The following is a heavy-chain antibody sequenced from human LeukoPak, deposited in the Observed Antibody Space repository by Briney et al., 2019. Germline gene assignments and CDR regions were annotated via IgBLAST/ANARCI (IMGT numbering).Heavy chain of an antibody. V-gene: IGHV3-23*01. D-gene: IGHD3-16*01. CDR1: GFTFSSYA. CDR2: ISKSGDST. CDR3: ARASGNMITFGGVILDY. J-gene: IGHJ4*02. Sequence: TGGSLRLSCAASGFTFSSYAMSWVRQAPGKGLEWVSAISKSGDSTFYADSVKGRFTISRDNSQNTLYVQMNSLRAEDTAVYYCARASGNMITFGGVILDYWGQGTLVTVSS.